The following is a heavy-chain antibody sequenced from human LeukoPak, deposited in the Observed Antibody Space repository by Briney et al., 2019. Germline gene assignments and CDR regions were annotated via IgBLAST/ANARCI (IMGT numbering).Heavy chain of an antibody. V-gene: IGHV4-39*01. J-gene: IGHJ4*02. D-gene: IGHD3-9*01. Sequence: KTSETLSLTCTVSGGSISSSSYYWGWIRQPPGKGLEWIGSIYYSGSTYYNPSLKSRVTISVDTSKNQFSLKLSSVTAADTAVYYCAVGGYEILTGDKVDYWGQGTLVTVSS. CDR1: GGSISSSSYY. CDR3: AVGGYEILTGDKVDY. CDR2: IYYSGST.